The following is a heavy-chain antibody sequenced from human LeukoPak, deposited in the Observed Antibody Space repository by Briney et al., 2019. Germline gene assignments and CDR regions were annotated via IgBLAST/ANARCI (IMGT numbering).Heavy chain of an antibody. D-gene: IGHD2-21*02. V-gene: IGHV3-64D*06. CDR1: GFTFSNYA. J-gene: IGHJ4*02. Sequence: GGSLRLSCAASGFTFSNYATHWVRQAPGKGLEYVSAITSNGGSTYYADSVKGRFTISRDDSKNTLFLQMSSLRPEDTAMYYCVKDMTAMLEIFDYWGQGTLVTVSS. CDR3: VKDMTAMLEIFDY. CDR2: ITSNGGST.